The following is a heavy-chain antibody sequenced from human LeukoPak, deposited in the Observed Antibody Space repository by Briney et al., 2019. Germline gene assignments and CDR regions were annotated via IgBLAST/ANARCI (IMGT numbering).Heavy chain of an antibody. Sequence: GGSLRLSFAASGFTFSSYGFHWVRQAPGKGLEWVAVILYDGSNKDYAYSVKGRFTISRDNSKNTGYLQMNSLRGEDTAVYYCAKIPRRDGSMSHYYYYGVDVWGQGTTVTVSS. CDR2: ILYDGSNK. J-gene: IGHJ6*02. CDR3: AKIPRRDGSMSHYYYYGVDV. D-gene: IGHD5-24*01. V-gene: IGHV3-30*18. CDR1: GFTFSSYG.